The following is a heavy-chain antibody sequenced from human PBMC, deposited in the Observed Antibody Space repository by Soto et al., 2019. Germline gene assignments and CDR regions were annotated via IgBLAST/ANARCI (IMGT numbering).Heavy chain of an antibody. CDR1: NGSISSSNYH. V-gene: IGHV4-39*01. Sequence: QLQLQESGPGLVKPSETLSLTCTASNGSISSSNYHWGWIRQAPGKGLECIGSIYYSGTTYYNPSLKSRVTISVETSKNQFSLKLSSVTAADTAVYYCARRKHGDSSGWGEFDYWGQGTLVTVSS. J-gene: IGHJ4*02. CDR2: IYYSGTT. D-gene: IGHD6-19*01. CDR3: ARRKHGDSSGWGEFDY.